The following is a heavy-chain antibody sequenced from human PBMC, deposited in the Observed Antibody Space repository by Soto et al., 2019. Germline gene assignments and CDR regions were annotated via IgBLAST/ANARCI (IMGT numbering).Heavy chain of an antibody. CDR2: IYYSGST. CDR3: ARRDKGSHAFDI. J-gene: IGHJ3*02. CDR1: GGSIISYY. D-gene: IGHD3-10*01. V-gene: IGHV4-59*08. Sequence: TLSLTCTVSGGSIISYYWSWIRQPPGKGLEWIGYIYYSGSTNYNPSLKSRVTISVDTSKNQFSLKLSSVTAADTAVYYCARRDKGSHAFDIWGQGTMVTVS.